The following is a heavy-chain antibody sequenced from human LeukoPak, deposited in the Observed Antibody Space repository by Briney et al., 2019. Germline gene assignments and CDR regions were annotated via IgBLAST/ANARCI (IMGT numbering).Heavy chain of an antibody. CDR3: ARDRLHYDSLTGYPAD. V-gene: IGHV3-66*01. CDR1: GFXVSSNY. CDR2: IYSGGST. D-gene: IGHD3-9*01. J-gene: IGHJ4*02. Sequence: GGSLRLSCADSGFXVSSNYIRWVRQAPGKGLEWGSVIYSGGSTHYADSVKGRFTISRDNSKNTLYLQMNSLRAEDTAVYYCARDRLHYDSLTGYPADWGQGTLVTVSS.